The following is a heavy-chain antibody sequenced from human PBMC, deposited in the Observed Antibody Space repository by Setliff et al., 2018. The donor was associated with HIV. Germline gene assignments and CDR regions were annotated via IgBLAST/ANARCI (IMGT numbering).Heavy chain of an antibody. J-gene: IGHJ4*02. CDR2: INTYSGNT. V-gene: IGHV1-18*01. D-gene: IGHD2-15*01. CDR3: GREDCSGGSCYAYPDY. Sequence: ASVKVSCKASGYTFINYGISWARQAPGQGLEWMGWINTYSGNTNYAQKLQGRLTMTTEKSTSTVYMELRNLRSDDTAVYYCGREDCSGGSCYAYPDYWGQGTLVTVSS. CDR1: GYTFINYG.